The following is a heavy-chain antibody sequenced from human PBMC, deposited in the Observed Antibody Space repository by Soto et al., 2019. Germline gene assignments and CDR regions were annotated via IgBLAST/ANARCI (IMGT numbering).Heavy chain of an antibody. D-gene: IGHD6-13*01. V-gene: IGHV3-23*01. J-gene: IGHJ4*02. CDR1: GFPLSRHG. CDR3: AKDTFSSWQHDY. CDR2: GTNSGSST. Sequence: EVQLLESGGGLVQRGGSLRLSCAGSGFPLSRHGMGWGRQGPGEGLEWVSTGTNSGSSTYFADSVKGRFTISRDNSRNTLSLQMNSLTAEDTAMYYCAKDTFSSWQHDYWGQGTLVTVSS.